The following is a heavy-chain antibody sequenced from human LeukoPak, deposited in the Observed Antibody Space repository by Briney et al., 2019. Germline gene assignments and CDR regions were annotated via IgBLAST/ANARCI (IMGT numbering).Heavy chain of an antibody. J-gene: IGHJ4*02. CDR3: ARVMYSSPFYFDY. CDR1: GYSTSSGYF. V-gene: IGHV4-38-2*02. CDR2: ISYSGST. Sequence: PSETLSLTCTVSGYSTSSGYFWGWIRQPPGKGLESIGTISYSGSTYYNPSLKSRVTISVDTSKNQFSLKLTSVTAADTAVYYCARVMYSSPFYFDYWGQGTLVTVSS. D-gene: IGHD6-19*01.